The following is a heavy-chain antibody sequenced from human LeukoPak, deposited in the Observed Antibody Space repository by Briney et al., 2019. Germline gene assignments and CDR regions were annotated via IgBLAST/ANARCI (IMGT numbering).Heavy chain of an antibody. D-gene: IGHD3-22*01. CDR1: GYTFTGYY. CDR2: INPNSGGT. Sequence: ASVKVSCKASGYTFTGYYMHWVRQAPGQGLEWRGRINPNSGGTNYAQKFQGRVTMTRDTSISTAYMELSRLRSDDTAVYYCARGPIMIVVVNTPPDYWGQGTLVTVSS. CDR3: ARGPIMIVVVNTPPDY. J-gene: IGHJ4*02. V-gene: IGHV1-2*06.